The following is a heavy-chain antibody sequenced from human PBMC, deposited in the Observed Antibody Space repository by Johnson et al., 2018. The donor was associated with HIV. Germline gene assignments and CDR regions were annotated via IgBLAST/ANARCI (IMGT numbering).Heavy chain of an antibody. CDR3: ARDLWGVGAFDI. J-gene: IGHJ3*02. CDR2: IGTAGDT. D-gene: IGHD2-21*01. Sequence: VQLVESGGGLVQPGGSLRLSCAASGFTFSSYDMHWVRQATGKGLEWVSAIGTAGDTYYPGSVKGRFTISRENAKNSLYLQMNSLRAEDTALYYCARDLWGVGAFDIWGQGTMVTVSS. V-gene: IGHV3-13*01. CDR1: GFTFSSYD.